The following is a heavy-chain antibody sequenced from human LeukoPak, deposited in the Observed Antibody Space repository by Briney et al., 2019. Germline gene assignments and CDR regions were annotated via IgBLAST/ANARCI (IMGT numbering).Heavy chain of an antibody. V-gene: IGHV3-23*01. J-gene: IGHJ4*02. CDR1: GFTFSSYA. CDR2: ISGSGGST. CDR3: AKDRYYDFWSGYFDY. D-gene: IGHD3-3*01. Sequence: TGGSLRLSCAASGFTFSSYAMSWVRQAPGKGLEWGSAISGSGGSTYYADSVKGRFTISRDNSKNTLYLQMNSLRAEDTAVYYCAKDRYYDFWSGYFDYWGREPWSPSPQ.